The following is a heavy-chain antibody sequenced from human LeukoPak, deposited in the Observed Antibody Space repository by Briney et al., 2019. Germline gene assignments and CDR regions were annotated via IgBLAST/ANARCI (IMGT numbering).Heavy chain of an antibody. CDR3: ARVYYDILTGMAAWFDY. J-gene: IGHJ4*02. CDR2: ISVYNGNT. Sequence: GASVKVSCKASGYTFTSYGISWVRQAPGQGLEWMGWISVYNGNTNYAQKLQGRVTMTTDTSTSTAYMELRSLRSDDTAVYYCARVYYDILTGMAAWFDYWGQGTLVTVSS. CDR1: GYTFTSYG. D-gene: IGHD3-9*01. V-gene: IGHV1-18*01.